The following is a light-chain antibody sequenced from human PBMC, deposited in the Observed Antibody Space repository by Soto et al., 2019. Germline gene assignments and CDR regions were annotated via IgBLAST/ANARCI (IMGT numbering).Light chain of an antibody. CDR3: QQYGTSPYT. V-gene: IGKV3-20*01. J-gene: IGKJ2*01. CDR1: QSVSSSY. CDR2: GAS. Sequence: EIVLTQSPGTLSLSPGERATLSCRASQSVSSSYLAWYQQKPGQAPRLLIYGASSRATGIPDRFSGSGSGTDFTLTISRLEHEDCAEYYCQQYGTSPYTFGEGTKVEI.